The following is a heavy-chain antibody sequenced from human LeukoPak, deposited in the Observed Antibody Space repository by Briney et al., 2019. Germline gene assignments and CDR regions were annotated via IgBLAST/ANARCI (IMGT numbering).Heavy chain of an antibody. CDR2: ISNSGGNI. V-gene: IGHV3-23*01. J-gene: IGHJ4*02. D-gene: IGHD5-18*01. CDR3: ASLYSYGYSAGDY. Sequence: GGSLRLSCVASGFTFNNYAMSWVRQAPRRGLEWLSSISNSGGNIDYRNSVKGRFTISRDNSKNTLYLQMNSLRAEDTAVYYCASLYSYGYSAGDYWGQGTLVTVSS. CDR1: GFTFNNYA.